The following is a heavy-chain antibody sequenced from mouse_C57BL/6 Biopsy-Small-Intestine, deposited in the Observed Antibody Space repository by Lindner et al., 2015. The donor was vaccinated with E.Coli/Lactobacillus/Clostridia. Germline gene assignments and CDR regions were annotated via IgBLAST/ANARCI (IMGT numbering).Heavy chain of an antibody. CDR1: GYAFTNYL. CDR3: ARSGDYGNYLDY. CDR2: INPGSGGT. V-gene: IGHV1-54*01. J-gene: IGHJ2*01. Sequence: VQLQESGAELVRPGTSVKVSCKASGYAFTNYLIEWVKQRPGQGLEWIGVINPGSGGTNYNEKFKGKATLTADKSSSTAYMQLSSLTSEDSAAYFCARSGDYGNYLDYWGQGTTLTVSS. D-gene: IGHD2-1*01.